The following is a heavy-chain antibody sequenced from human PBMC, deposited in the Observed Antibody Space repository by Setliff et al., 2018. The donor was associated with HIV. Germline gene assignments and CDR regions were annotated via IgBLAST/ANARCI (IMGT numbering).Heavy chain of an antibody. CDR3: ARDSGTTVGATRPGY. CDR1: GFSLSNYW. D-gene: IGHD1-26*01. CDR2: IKEDGSAK. J-gene: IGHJ4*02. V-gene: IGHV3-7*01. Sequence: RLSCVGTGFSLSNYWMGWVRQAPGKGLEWVANIKEDGSAKYYVDSVKGRFTISRDNAKNSLYLQMNSLRAEDTAVYYCARDSGTTVGATRPGYWGQGTLVTVSS.